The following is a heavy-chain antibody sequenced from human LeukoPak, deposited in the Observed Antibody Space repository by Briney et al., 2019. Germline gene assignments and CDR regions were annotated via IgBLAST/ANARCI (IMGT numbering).Heavy chain of an antibody. D-gene: IGHD3-10*01. Sequence: PSETLSLTCTVSGGSISSSSYYWGWIRQPPGKGLEWIGSIYYSGSTYYNPSLKSRVTISVDTSKNQFSLKLSSVTAADTAVYYCARTTMVRGTYYMDVWGKGTTVTVSS. CDR2: IYYSGST. V-gene: IGHV4-39*07. CDR1: GGSISSSSYY. CDR3: ARTTMVRGTYYMDV. J-gene: IGHJ6*03.